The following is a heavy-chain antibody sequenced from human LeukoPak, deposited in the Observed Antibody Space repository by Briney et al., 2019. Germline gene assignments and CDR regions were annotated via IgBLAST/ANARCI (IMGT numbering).Heavy chain of an antibody. J-gene: IGHJ4*02. Sequence: PGGSLRLSCAASGFTFSSYGMHWVRQAPGKGLEWVAVISYDGSNKYYAASVKGRFTISRDNSKNTLYLQMNSLRAEDTAVYYCARPQGGRQLWLHFDYWGQGTLVTVSS. CDR1: GFTFSSYG. CDR2: ISYDGSNK. CDR3: ARPQGGRQLWLHFDY. D-gene: IGHD5-18*01. V-gene: IGHV3-30*03.